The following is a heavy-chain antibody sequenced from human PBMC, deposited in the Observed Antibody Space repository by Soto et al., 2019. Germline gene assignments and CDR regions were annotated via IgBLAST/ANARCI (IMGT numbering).Heavy chain of an antibody. CDR1: GGTFSSYA. CDR2: IIPIFGTA. Sequence: QVQLVQSGAEVKKPGSSVKVSCKASGGTFSSYAISWVRQAPGQGLEWMGGIIPIFGTANYAQKFQGRVMITADESTSTAYMELSSLRSEDTAVYYCAREDYYDSSGYRYYFDYWGQGTLVTVSS. J-gene: IGHJ4*02. CDR3: AREDYYDSSGYRYYFDY. V-gene: IGHV1-69*12. D-gene: IGHD3-22*01.